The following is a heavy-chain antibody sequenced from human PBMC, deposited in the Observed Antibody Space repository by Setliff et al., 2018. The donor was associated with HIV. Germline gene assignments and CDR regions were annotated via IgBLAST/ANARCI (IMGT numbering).Heavy chain of an antibody. V-gene: IGHV5-51*01. CDR2: IYPGDSHV. CDR3: ARHVGDTFDI. Sequence: PGESLKISCKGSGYSFTNYWIGWVRQMPGKGLEWMGIIYPGDSHVRYSPSFQGQVTMSTNKSISTAYLQWNSLKASDTAMYYCARHVGDTFDIWGQGTMVTVSS. J-gene: IGHJ3*02. CDR1: GYSFTNYW. D-gene: IGHD3-16*01.